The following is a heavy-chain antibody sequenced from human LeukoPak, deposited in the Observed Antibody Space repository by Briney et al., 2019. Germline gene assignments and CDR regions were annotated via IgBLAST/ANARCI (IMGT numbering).Heavy chain of an antibody. CDR3: ARTLPCGGDCYSDLVSYYFDY. CDR1: GSSISSYY. V-gene: IGHV4-59*01. CDR2: IYYSGST. D-gene: IGHD2-21*02. Sequence: SETLSLTCTVSGSSISSYYWSWIRQPPGKGLEWIGYIYYSGSTNYNPSLKSRVTISVDTSKNQFSLKLSSVTAADTAVYYCARTLPCGGDCYSDLVSYYFDYWGQGTLVTVSS. J-gene: IGHJ4*02.